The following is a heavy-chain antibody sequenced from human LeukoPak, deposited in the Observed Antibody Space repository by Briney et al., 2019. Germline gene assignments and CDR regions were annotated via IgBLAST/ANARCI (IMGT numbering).Heavy chain of an antibody. D-gene: IGHD3-3*01. Sequence: GASVKVSCKASGRTFSSYAISWVRQAPGQGLEWMGGITPIFGTANYAQKFQGRVTITADESTSTAYMELSSLRSEDTAVYYCARDTKELTTIFGVVIMYNWFDPWGQGTLVTVSS. V-gene: IGHV1-69*13. CDR1: GRTFSSYA. CDR3: ARDTKELTTIFGVVIMYNWFDP. J-gene: IGHJ5*02. CDR2: ITPIFGTA.